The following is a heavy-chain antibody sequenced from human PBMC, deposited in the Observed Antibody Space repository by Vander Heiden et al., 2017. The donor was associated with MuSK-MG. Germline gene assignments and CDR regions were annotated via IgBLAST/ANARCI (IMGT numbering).Heavy chain of an antibody. CDR3: TIAVASRRDYFDY. CDR1: GFTFTSYA. D-gene: IGHD6-19*01. V-gene: IGHV3-23*01. Sequence: EVQLLESGGGLVQPGGSLRLSCAASGFTFTSYAMCWVRPAPGKGLEWVSAISGSGGSTYYADSVKGRFTISRDNSKNTLYLQMNSLRAEDTAVYYCTIAVASRRDYFDYWGQGTLVTVSS. J-gene: IGHJ4*02. CDR2: ISGSGGST.